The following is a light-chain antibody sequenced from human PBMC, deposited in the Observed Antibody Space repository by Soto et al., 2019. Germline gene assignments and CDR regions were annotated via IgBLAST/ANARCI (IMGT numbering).Light chain of an antibody. CDR1: NNDVADYNF. CDR3: SSYTGSTTLV. Sequence: QSALTQPASVSGSPGQSITISCTGTNNDVADYNFVSWYQHHPGKAPNLMIYEVYNRPSGVSNRFSGSKSGNTASLTISGLQAEDEGDYYCSSYTGSTTLVFGGGTKLTVL. V-gene: IGLV2-14*01. J-gene: IGLJ3*02. CDR2: EVY.